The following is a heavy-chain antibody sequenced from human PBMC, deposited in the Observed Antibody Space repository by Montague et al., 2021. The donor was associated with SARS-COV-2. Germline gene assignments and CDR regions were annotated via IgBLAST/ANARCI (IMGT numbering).Heavy chain of an antibody. CDR1: GASVTSTTW. J-gene: IGHJ4*02. V-gene: IGHV4-4*02. Sequence: SETLFLTCGVSGASVTSTTWWRWVRQPTAKGLVWIGEIYHTGNTNYSPSLKNRVSISLDKSKNQLSLRLNSVTAADTAVYYCASPKEGSGYYRPFDYWGQGILVTVSS. D-gene: IGHD3-22*01. CDR2: IYHTGNT. CDR3: ASPKEGSGYYRPFDY.